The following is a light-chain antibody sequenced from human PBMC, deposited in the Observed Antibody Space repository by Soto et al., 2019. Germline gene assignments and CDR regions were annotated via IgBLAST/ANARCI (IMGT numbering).Light chain of an antibody. V-gene: IGKV3-20*01. CDR1: QSVSSN. Sequence: EMVMTQSPATLSVSPGERVTLSCRASQSVSSNLAWYQQKPGQAPRLLIYGASSRATGIPDRFSGSGSGTDFTLTISRLEPEDFAVYYCQQYDSSPKTFGQGTKVDIK. CDR3: QQYDSSPKT. CDR2: GAS. J-gene: IGKJ1*01.